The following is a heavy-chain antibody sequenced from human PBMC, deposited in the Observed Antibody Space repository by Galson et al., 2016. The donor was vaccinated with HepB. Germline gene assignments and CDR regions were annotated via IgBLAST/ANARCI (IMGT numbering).Heavy chain of an antibody. D-gene: IGHD3-10*01. CDR3: ATALIILRGVIVNPFDL. Sequence: SVKVSCKVSGYTLTDLSMHWVRQAPGKGLEWMGGFDPELGETIYAQKFQGRVTMTDDTSVDTAYMELNSLKSEDTAVYYCATALIILRGVIVNPFDLWGQGTLVTVSS. CDR1: GYTLTDLS. V-gene: IGHV1-24*01. CDR2: FDPELGET. J-gene: IGHJ4*02.